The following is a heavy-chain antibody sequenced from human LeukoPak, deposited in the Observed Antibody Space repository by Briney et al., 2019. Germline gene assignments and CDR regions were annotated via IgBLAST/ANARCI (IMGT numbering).Heavy chain of an antibody. CDR3: ARDLLRVNDDAFDI. V-gene: IGHV3-21*01. Sequence: PGGSLRLSCAASGFTFSSYSMNWVRQAPGKGLEWVSSINSSSSYIYYADSVKGRFTISRDNAKKSLYLKKNRLREEDTAVYYCARDLLRVNDDAFDIWGQGTMVTVSS. CDR1: GFTFSSYS. D-gene: IGHD4-17*01. J-gene: IGHJ3*02. CDR2: INSSSSYI.